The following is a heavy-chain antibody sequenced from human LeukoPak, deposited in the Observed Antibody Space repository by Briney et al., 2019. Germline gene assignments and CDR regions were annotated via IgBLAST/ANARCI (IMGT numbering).Heavy chain of an antibody. Sequence: PVGSLRVSCAASGFTFSSYEISWVRQAPGKGLEWVSYISSSGGTIYYAHTLKGRFTISRDNARNSPYLQMNSLRAEDTAVYYCASGLAYYFDYWGQGTLVPVSS. J-gene: IGHJ4*02. CDR1: GFTFSSYE. CDR3: ASGLAYYFDY. CDR2: ISSSGGTI. D-gene: IGHD6-6*01. V-gene: IGHV3-48*03.